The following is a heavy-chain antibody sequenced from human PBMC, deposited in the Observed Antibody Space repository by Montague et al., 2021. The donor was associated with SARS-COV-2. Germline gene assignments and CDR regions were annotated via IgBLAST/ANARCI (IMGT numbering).Heavy chain of an antibody. J-gene: IGHJ4*02. CDR1: GDSITSGSYY. D-gene: IGHD1-26*01. CDR2: SYTSGSX. Sequence: TLSLTCTVSGDSITSGSYYWNWVRQPAGKGLEWVGRSYTSGSXXYNPSLKSRLTISVDTSKNQFSLKLSSVTAADTAVYFCARGWGSYSGRFDYWGQGALVTVSS. CDR3: ARGWGSYSGRFDY. V-gene: IGHV4-61*02.